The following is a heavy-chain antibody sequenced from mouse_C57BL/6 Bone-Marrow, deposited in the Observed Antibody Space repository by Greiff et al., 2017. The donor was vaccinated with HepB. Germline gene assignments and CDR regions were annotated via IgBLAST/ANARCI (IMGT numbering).Heavy chain of an antibody. D-gene: IGHD1-1*01. CDR1: GFSLTSYG. Sequence: VQLQESGPGLVQPSQSLSITCTVSGFSLTSYGVHWVRQPPGKGLEWLGVIWSGGSTDYNAAFISRLSISKDNSKSQVFFKMNSLQADDTAIYYCASSYYYGSSSWFAYWGQGTLVTVSA. CDR3: ASSYYYGSSSWFAY. J-gene: IGHJ3*01. V-gene: IGHV2-4*01. CDR2: IWSGGST.